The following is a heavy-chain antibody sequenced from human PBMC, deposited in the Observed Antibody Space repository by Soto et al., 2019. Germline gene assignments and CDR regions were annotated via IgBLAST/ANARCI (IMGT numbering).Heavy chain of an antibody. CDR2: IYYSGST. Sequence: SETLSLTCTVSGGSISSGGYYWSWIRQHPGKGLEWIGYIYYSGSTYYNPSLKSRVTISVDTSKNQFSLKLSSVTAADTAVYYCARAQDCSGGSCYGWFDPWGQGTLVTVSS. CDR1: GGSISSGGYY. V-gene: IGHV4-31*03. J-gene: IGHJ5*02. D-gene: IGHD2-15*01. CDR3: ARAQDCSGGSCYGWFDP.